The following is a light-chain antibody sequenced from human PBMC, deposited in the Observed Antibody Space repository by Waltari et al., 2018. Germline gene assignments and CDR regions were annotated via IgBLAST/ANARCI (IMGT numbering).Light chain of an antibody. J-gene: IGLJ1*01. CDR2: DVS. CDR3: SSSTSSSNFV. V-gene: IGLV2-14*01. Sequence: QSALTQPASVSGSPGQSITISCTGTSSDVGGYNYVSWYQQHPGKAPKLMIYDVSKRPSGVSYRFSGSKSGNTASLTISGLQAEDEADYYCSSSTSSSNFVFGTGTKVTVL. CDR1: SSDVGGYNY.